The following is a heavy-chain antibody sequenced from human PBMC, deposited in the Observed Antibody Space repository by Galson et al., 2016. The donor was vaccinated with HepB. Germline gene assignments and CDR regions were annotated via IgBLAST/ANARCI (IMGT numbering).Heavy chain of an antibody. D-gene: IGHD1-14*01. CDR2: IYYSGST. Sequence: SETLSLTCTVSGGSISSSSSYYWGWIRQPPGKGLEWIGSIYYSGSTYYNPPLKSRVTIFVDTSKNQFSLKLSSVTAADTAVYYCAASPPEYPPFEIDYWGQATLATVSS. CDR1: GGSISSSSSYY. CDR3: AASPPEYPPFEIDY. J-gene: IGHJ4*02. V-gene: IGHV4-39*01.